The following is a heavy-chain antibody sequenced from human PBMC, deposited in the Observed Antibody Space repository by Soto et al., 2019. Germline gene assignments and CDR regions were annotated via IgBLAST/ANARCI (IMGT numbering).Heavy chain of an antibody. D-gene: IGHD3-22*01. CDR1: GASISSYY. CDR3: ARDYFDSSDYTTNWFDP. V-gene: IGHV4-59*05. J-gene: IGHJ5*02. Sequence: SETLSLTCFVSGASISSYYWTWTRQPPGEGLEWIGSIYHTGNAYYNPSLKSRVTISVDTSKNQFSLKVTSVTAADTALYYCARDYFDSSDYTTNWFDPWGQGTLVTVSS. CDR2: IYHTGNA.